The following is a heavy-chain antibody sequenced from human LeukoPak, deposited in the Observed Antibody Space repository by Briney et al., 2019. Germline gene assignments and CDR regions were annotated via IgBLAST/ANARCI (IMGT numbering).Heavy chain of an antibody. V-gene: IGHV3-21*01. CDR3: ARADYYESGTDDY. D-gene: IGHD3-10*01. CDR2: ISANSGST. CDR1: GFTFSTYS. Sequence: GGSLRLSCAASGFTFSTYSMHWVRQAPGKGLEWVSGISANSGSTDYADSVKGRFTISRDNTKNSLYLQMNSLRAEDTGIYYRARADYYESGTDDYWGQGTLVTVFS. J-gene: IGHJ4*02.